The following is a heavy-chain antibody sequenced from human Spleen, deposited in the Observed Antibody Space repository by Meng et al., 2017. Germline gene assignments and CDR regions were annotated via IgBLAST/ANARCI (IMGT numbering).Heavy chain of an antibody. J-gene: IGHJ4*02. CDR2: IYHSGST. V-gene: IGHV4-4*02. CDR1: GGSISRSNW. Sequence: QVQLQESGPGLVKPSGTLSLTCAVPGGSISRSNWWSWVRQPPGKGLEWIGEIYHSGSTNYNPSLKSRVTISVDKSKNQFSLKLSSVTAADTAVYYCASAGYYYGSGSYSKYYFDYWGQGTLVTVSS. D-gene: IGHD3-10*01. CDR3: ASAGYYYGSGSYSKYYFDY.